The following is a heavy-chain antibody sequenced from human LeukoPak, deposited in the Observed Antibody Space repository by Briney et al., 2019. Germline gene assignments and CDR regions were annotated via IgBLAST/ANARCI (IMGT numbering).Heavy chain of an antibody. CDR2: IHYSGRI. CDR1: VGSISPDY. V-gene: IGHV4-59*01. Sequence: SETLSLTCTFPVGSISPDYWSWIRQPPRKGLEWIGYIHYSGRINCNPFLKSRLTISVDTSKNHFSLRLSSVNAADTAVYYCARVQADGYSHLWGEGTMVTVPS. J-gene: IGHJ3*01. CDR3: ARVQADGYSHL. D-gene: IGHD5-24*01.